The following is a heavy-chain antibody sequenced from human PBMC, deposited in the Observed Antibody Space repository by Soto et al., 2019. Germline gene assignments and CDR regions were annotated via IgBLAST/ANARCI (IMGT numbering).Heavy chain of an antibody. Sequence: QVQLVQAGAEVKKPGASVKVSCKASGYNFTSFDIQWVRQSTGQGLEWMGWMNPNSGNTGYAQKCQGRVIMIRDTAIITAYMELSSLRSEDTSLDYCARVTAYGWYWFDTWGQGTLVTVSS. V-gene: IGHV1-8*01. J-gene: IGHJ5*02. D-gene: IGHD6-19*01. CDR1: GYNFTSFD. CDR3: ARVTAYGWYWFDT. CDR2: MNPNSGNT.